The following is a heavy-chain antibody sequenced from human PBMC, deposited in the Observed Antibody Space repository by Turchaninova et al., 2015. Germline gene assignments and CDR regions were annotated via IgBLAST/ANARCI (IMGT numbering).Heavy chain of an antibody. Sequence: GGSLRLSCAASGFTFSDYYMSWIRQAPGKGLEWISHISSNSIDTYYADSVKGRFTISRDNAKNSLYLQMNSLRAEDTAVYFCASPGRVVTATGVYFQHWGQGTVVSVSS. V-gene: IGHV3-11*03. CDR1: GFTFSDYY. J-gene: IGHJ1*01. CDR3: ASPGRVVTATGVYFQH. CDR2: ISSNSIDT. D-gene: IGHD2-21*02.